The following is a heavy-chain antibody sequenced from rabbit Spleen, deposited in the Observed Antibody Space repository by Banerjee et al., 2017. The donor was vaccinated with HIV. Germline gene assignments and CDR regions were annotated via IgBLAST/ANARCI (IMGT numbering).Heavy chain of an antibody. V-gene: IGHV1S40*01. CDR2: IHVDRSDTT. J-gene: IGHJ2*01. CDR1: EIDLSRHYY. CDR3: ARHCNGDAAYNLGAFDP. Sequence: QSLEESGGGLVKPGGTLTLTCTASEIDLSRHYYMCWVRQAPGKGLEWIACIHVDRSDTTWYANWVNGRFTISKISSTTVTLQMASLTVADTATYFCARHCNGDAAYNLGAFDPWGPGTLVTVS. D-gene: IGHD6-1*01.